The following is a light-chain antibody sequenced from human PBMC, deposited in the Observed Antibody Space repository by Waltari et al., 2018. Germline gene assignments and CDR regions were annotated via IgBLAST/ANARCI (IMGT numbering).Light chain of an antibody. CDR2: GAS. CDR1: QSVRSN. J-gene: IGKJ2*01. V-gene: IGKV3-15*01. Sequence: IVMTQSPSHLSVFPGESVTLACRASQSVRSNLAWYQQKPGQAPRLLMYGASTRATGIPARFSGSGSGAEFTLTISRLQSENFAVDYGQQNENWPPYTFGQGTKLEI. CDR3: QQNENWPPYT.